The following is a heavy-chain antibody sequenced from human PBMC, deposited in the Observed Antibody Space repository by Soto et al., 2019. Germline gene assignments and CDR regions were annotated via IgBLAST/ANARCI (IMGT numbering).Heavy chain of an antibody. D-gene: IGHD2-15*01. CDR2: IYYSGST. CDR1: GGSISSGDYY. Sequence: KTXETRARTCTVAGGSISSGDYYWSWIRQHPGKGLEWIGYIYYSGSTYYNPSLKSRVTISVDTSKNQFSLKLSSVTAADTAVYYCARVKGYCSGGSCPWVFGWFDHWGQGTLVTVSS. CDR3: ARVKGYCSGGSCPWVFGWFDH. V-gene: IGHV4-31*03. J-gene: IGHJ5*02.